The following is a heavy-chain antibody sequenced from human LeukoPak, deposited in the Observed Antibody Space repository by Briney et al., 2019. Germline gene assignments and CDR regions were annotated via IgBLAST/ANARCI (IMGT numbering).Heavy chain of an antibody. D-gene: IGHD3-10*01. V-gene: IGHV3-23*01. CDR3: AKDSGGLITMVRGVIRHFDY. CDR2: ISGSGGST. CDR1: GFTFSRYW. Sequence: PGGSLRLSCAASGFTFSRYWMHWVRQAPGKGLVWVSAISGSGGSTYYADSVKGRFTISRDNSKNTLYLQMNSLRAEDTAVYYCAKDSGGLITMVRGVIRHFDYWGQGTLVTVSS. J-gene: IGHJ4*02.